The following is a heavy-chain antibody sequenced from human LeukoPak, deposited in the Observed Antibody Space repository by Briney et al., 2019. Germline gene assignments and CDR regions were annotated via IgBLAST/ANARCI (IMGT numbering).Heavy chain of an antibody. V-gene: IGHV4-39*07. J-gene: IGHJ4*02. CDR2: IYYSGST. Sequence: PSETLSLTCTVSGGSISSSSYYWGWIRQPPGKGLEWIGSIYYSGSTYYNPSLKSRVTISVDTSKNQFSLKLSSVTAADTAVYYCARESVLAPHLDYWGQGTLVTVSS. CDR3: ARESVLAPHLDY. CDR1: GGSISSSSYY. D-gene: IGHD3-3*02.